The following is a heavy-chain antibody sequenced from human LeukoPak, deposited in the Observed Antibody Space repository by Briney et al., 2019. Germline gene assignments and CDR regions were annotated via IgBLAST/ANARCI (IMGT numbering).Heavy chain of an antibody. J-gene: IGHJ4*02. V-gene: IGHV3-48*01. D-gene: IGHD6-13*01. CDR3: AKTRPLDSSSWSHGDY. CDR1: GITFSSYS. CDR2: ISSCGSTK. Sequence: PGGSLRLSCGASGITFSSYSMNWVRQAPGKGLEWVSYISSCGSTKYYADSVKGRFTISRDNARNSLYLQMNSLRAEDTAVYYCAKTRPLDSSSWSHGDYWGQGTLVTVSS.